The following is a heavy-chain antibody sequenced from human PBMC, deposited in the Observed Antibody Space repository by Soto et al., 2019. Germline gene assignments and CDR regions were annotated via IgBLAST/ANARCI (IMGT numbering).Heavy chain of an antibody. J-gene: IGHJ4*02. D-gene: IGHD3-22*01. CDR2: IIPIFGTA. CDR1: GGTFSSYA. V-gene: IGHV1-69*06. Sequence: SVKVSCKASGGTFSSYAISWVRQAPGQGLERMGGIIPIFGTANYAQKFQGRVTITADKSTSTAYMELSSLRSEDTAVYYCARAATPLAKGTYYYDSSGYYFPAYWGQGTLVTVSS. CDR3: ARAATPLAKGTYYYDSSGYYFPAY.